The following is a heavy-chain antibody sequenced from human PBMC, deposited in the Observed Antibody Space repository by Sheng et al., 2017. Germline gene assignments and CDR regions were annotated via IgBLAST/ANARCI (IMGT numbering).Heavy chain of an antibody. CDR3: ARDMTPQYGAFDI. CDR1: GGSISSSSYY. V-gene: IGHV4-39*07. D-gene: IGHD2-8*01. Sequence: QLQLQESGPGLVKPSETLSLTCTVSGGSISSSSYYWGWIRQPPGKGLEWIGSIYYSGSTYYNPSLKSRVTISVDTSKNQFSLKLSSVTAADTAVYYCARDMTPQYGAFDIVGPRDNGHRLF. CDR2: IYYSGST. J-gene: IGHJ3*02.